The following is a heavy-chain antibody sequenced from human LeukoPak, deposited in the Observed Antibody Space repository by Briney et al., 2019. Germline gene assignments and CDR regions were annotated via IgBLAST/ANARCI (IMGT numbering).Heavy chain of an antibody. CDR2: IDPSDSYT. D-gene: IGHD3-22*01. CDR1: GYSFTSYW. Sequence: GESLEISCKGSGYSFTSYWISWVRQMPGKGLEWMGRIDPSDSYTNYSPSFQGHVTISADKSISTAYLQWSSLKASDTAMYYCAISDSSGYYYYYYGMDVWGQGTTVTVSS. V-gene: IGHV5-10-1*01. CDR3: AISDSSGYYYYYYGMDV. J-gene: IGHJ6*02.